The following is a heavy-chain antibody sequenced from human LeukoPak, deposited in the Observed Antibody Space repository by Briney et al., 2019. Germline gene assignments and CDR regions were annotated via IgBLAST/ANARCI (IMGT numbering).Heavy chain of an antibody. J-gene: IGHJ3*02. CDR2: IYSGGST. V-gene: IGHV3-53*01. D-gene: IGHD3-10*01. Sequence: PSETLSLTCAVYGGSFSGYYWSWVRQAPGKGLEWVSVIYSGGSTYYADSVKGRFTISRDNSKNTLYLQMNSLRAEDTAVYYCASDYGSGSYYSLDAFDIWGQGTMVTVSS. CDR1: GGSFSGYY. CDR3: ASDYGSGSYYSLDAFDI.